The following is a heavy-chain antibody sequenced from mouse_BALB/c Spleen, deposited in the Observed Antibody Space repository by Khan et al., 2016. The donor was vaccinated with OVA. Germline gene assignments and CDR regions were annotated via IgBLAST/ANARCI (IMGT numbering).Heavy chain of an antibody. CDR3: ARNYDYDEGLAY. J-gene: IGHJ3*01. CDR1: GFSLTYYG. Sequence: QVQLKESGPGLVQPSQSLSITCTVSGFSLTYYGVHWVRQSPGKGLEWLGVIWSGGSTDYNAAFISRLNISEDNSKSQAFFKMNSLQVNDTAIYYCARNYDYDEGLAYWGQGTLVTVSA. D-gene: IGHD2-4*01. V-gene: IGHV2-2*02. CDR2: IWSGGST.